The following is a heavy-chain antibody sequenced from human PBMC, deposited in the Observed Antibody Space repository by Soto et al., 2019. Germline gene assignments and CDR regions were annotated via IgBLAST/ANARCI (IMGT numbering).Heavy chain of an antibody. CDR3: ARAPKVSGSSQTRPDF. V-gene: IGHV4-34*01. D-gene: IGHD6-6*01. J-gene: IGHJ4*02. CDR1: SGSFSGFY. CDR2: ISQSGST. Sequence: PSETLSLTCSIYSGSFSGFYWSWIRQPPGKRLEWIGEISQSGSTNYNPSLKSRVSISVDTSKNQFSLNLTSVTAADTAVYYCARAPKVSGSSQTRPDFWGKGALVTVPS.